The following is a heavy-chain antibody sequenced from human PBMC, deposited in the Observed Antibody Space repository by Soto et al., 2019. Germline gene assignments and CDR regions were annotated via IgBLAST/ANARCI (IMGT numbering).Heavy chain of an antibody. J-gene: IGHJ6*03. Sequence: GGSLRLSCAASGFTFSSYAMSWVRQAPGKGLEWVSAISGSGGSTYYADSVKGRFTISRDNSKNTLYLQMNSLRAEDTAVYYCAKDKGGFLEWLLAGDYYMDVWGKGTTVTVSS. CDR1: GFTFSSYA. D-gene: IGHD3-3*01. CDR2: ISGSGGST. V-gene: IGHV3-23*01. CDR3: AKDKGGFLEWLLAGDYYMDV.